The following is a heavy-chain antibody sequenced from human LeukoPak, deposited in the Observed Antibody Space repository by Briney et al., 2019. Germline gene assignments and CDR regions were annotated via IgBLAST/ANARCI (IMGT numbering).Heavy chain of an antibody. D-gene: IGHD3-16*01. CDR1: GGSISSSSYY. J-gene: IGHJ4*02. CDR2: IYYGGTT. CDR3: ARDDYVWGSTWGYFDY. Sequence: PSETLSLTCTVSGGSISSSSYYWGWIRQPPGKGLEWIGSIYYGGTTYFNPSLNSRVTISVDTSKNQFSLRLNFVTAADTAVYYCARDDYVWGSTWGYFDYWGQGTLVTVSS. V-gene: IGHV4-39*02.